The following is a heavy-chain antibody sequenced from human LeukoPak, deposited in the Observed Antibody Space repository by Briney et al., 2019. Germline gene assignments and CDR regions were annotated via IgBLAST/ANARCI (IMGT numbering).Heavy chain of an antibody. CDR1: GGSISSSNW. V-gene: IGHV4-39*01. D-gene: IGHD6-13*01. Sequence: SETLSHACAVSGGSISSSNWWSCVRQPPGKGLEWIGSIYYSGSTYYNPSLKSRVTISVDTSKNQFSLKLSSVTAADTAVYYCARRRSPYSSSWYGYFDYWGQGTLVTVSS. J-gene: IGHJ4*02. CDR3: ARRRSPYSSSWYGYFDY. CDR2: IYYSGST.